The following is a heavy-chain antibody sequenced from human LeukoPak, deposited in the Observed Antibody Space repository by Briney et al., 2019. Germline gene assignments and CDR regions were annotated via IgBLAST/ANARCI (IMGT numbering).Heavy chain of an antibody. CDR2: IIPIFGTA. D-gene: IGHD2-2*01. CDR1: GGTFSSYA. J-gene: IGHJ6*02. V-gene: IGHV1-69*13. CDR3: ARDCSSTSCYDQYYYYGMDV. Sequence: GASVKVSCKASGGTFSSYAISWVRQAPGQGLEWMGGIIPIFGTANYAQKFQGRVTITADESTSTAYMELSSLRSEDTAVYYCARDCSSTSCYDQYYYYGMDVWGRGTMVTVSS.